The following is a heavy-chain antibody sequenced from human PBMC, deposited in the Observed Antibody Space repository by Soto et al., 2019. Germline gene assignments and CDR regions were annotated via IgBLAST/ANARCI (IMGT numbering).Heavy chain of an antibody. CDR2: VYYRGHT. CDR1: GTSVTRSAYY. J-gene: IGHJ2*01. Sequence: QLHLQEAGPGLVKPSETLSITCRVSGTSVTRSAYYWGWFLKAPGKVLEWIGGVYYRGHTYFTPSLKRRVSRSVNSSNNEFSLTLTSVTAADTTVFFCAKHPYNPIIKPFCYFDLWGRGTLVTVSS. D-gene: IGHD1-1*01. V-gene: IGHV4-39*01. CDR3: AKHPYNPIIKPFCYFDL.